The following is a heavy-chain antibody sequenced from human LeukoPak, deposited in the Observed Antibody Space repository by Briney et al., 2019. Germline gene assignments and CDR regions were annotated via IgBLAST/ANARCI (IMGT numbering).Heavy chain of an antibody. V-gene: IGHV3-21*01. J-gene: IGHJ6*03. CDR1: GFTFSSYS. Sequence: RPGGSLRLSCAASGFTFSSYSMNWVRQAPGKGLEWVSSISSSSSYIYYADSVKGRFTISRDNAKNSLYLQMNSLRAEDTAVYYCARYMVRGPRGSNKDYMDVWGKGTTVTVSS. D-gene: IGHD3-10*01. CDR2: ISSSSSYI. CDR3: ARYMVRGPRGSNKDYMDV.